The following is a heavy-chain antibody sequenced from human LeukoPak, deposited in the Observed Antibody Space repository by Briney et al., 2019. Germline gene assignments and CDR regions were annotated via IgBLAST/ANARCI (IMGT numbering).Heavy chain of an antibody. CDR3: ARRRSIFGVVREYLYNWFDP. Sequence: SETLSLTCTVSGGSISSSSYYWGWIRQPPGKGLEWIGSIYYSGSTYYNPSLKSRVTISVDTSKNQFSLKLSSVTAADTAVYYCARRRSIFGVVREYLYNWFDPWAREPWSPSPQ. D-gene: IGHD3-3*02. CDR2: IYYSGST. J-gene: IGHJ5*02. CDR1: GGSISSSSYY. V-gene: IGHV4-39*01.